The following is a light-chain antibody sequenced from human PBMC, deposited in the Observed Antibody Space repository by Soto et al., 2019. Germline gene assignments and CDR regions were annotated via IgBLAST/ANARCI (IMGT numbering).Light chain of an antibody. J-gene: IGKJ5*01. CDR1: QSVSSNY. Sequence: SVLARSPGSLSLSPVEIATVSFTASQSVSSNYLACYRQKPGQAPRLLIYGISKRATDIPDRFSGSGSGTEFTLTISSLQPEDFATYYCQQHGQWPITFGQGTRLEIK. CDR3: QQHGQWPIT. CDR2: GIS. V-gene: IGKV3-20*01.